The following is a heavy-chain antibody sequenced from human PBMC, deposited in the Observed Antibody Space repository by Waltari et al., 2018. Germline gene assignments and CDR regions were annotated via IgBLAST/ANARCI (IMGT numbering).Heavy chain of an antibody. J-gene: IGHJ4*02. D-gene: IGHD6-6*01. CDR3: ARETGSSSEAY. V-gene: IGHV3-33*01. CDR2: IWFAGSNE. Sequence: QVQLVESGVGVVQPGGSLRLSCAASGFTFSRFGMHWVRQAPGKGLKWVVVIWFAGSNEFYADSVRGRFTISSDNSKNTLYLLMNSMIADDTAVYYCARETGSSSEAYWGQGTLVTVSS. CDR1: GFTFSRFG.